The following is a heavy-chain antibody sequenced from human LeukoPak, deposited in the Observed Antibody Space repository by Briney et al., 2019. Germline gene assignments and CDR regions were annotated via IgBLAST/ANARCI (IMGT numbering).Heavy chain of an antibody. CDR2: ISSSSSYI. V-gene: IGHV3-21*01. D-gene: IGHD5-12*01. CDR3: ASHSGYDIQKRDY. CDR1: GFTFSSYS. J-gene: IGHJ4*02. Sequence: GGSLRLSCAASGFTFSSYSMNWVRQAPGKGLEWVSSISSSSSYIYYADSVKGRFTISRHNAKNSLYLQMNSLRAEDTAVYYCASHSGYDIQKRDYWGQGTLVTVSS.